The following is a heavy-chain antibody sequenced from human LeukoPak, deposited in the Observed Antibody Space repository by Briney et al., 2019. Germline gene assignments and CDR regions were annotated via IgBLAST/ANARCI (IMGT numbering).Heavy chain of an antibody. CDR3: ARAGGRAYFDY. D-gene: IGHD3-16*01. V-gene: IGHV4-30-4*08. Sequence: SETLSLTCTVSGGSISSDDYYWSWIRQPPGQGLEWIGYIYYSGSNYYNPSLKSRVTISVDTSKNQFSLKLSSVTAADTAVYYCARAGGRAYFDYWGQGTLVTVSS. CDR1: GGSISSDDYY. J-gene: IGHJ4*02. CDR2: IYYSGSN.